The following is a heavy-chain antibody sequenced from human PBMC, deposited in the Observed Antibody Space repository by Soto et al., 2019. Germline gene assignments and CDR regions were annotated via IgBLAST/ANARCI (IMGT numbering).Heavy chain of an antibody. V-gene: IGHV3-30*18. CDR3: AKDSSIAAAGTGAEYFDY. CDR2: ISYDGSNK. D-gene: IGHD6-13*01. J-gene: IGHJ4*02. Sequence: PVGSLRLSCAASGFTFSSYGMHWVRQAPGKGLEWVAVISYDGSNKYYADSVKGRFTISRDNSKNTLYLQMNSLRAEDTAVYYCAKDSSIAAAGTGAEYFDYWGQGTLVTVSS. CDR1: GFTFSSYG.